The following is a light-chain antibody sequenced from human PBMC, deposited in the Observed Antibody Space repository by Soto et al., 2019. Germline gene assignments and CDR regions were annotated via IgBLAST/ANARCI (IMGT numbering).Light chain of an antibody. CDR2: EVT. J-gene: IGLJ3*02. CDR3: SSSTRRRTWV. V-gene: IGLV2-14*01. Sequence: QSALTQPASVSGSPGQSITISCTGTSSDVGGYNYVSWYQQHPGIAPKLIIYEVTNRPSGVSNRFSGSKSGNTASLTISGLQAYDEAGYYCSSSTRRRTWVFGGGTKLTVL. CDR1: SSDVGGYNY.